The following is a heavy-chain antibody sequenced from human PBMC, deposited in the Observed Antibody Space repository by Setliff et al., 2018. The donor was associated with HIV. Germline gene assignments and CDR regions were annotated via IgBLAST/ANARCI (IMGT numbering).Heavy chain of an antibody. CDR3: AREPIDSSAAGADY. D-gene: IGHD6-13*01. Sequence: SVKVSCKPSGGTFSNYGIRWVRQAPGQGFQWLGGIILVQGIPNYAQKFQGRVTITADVSTGTAYMELSSLRSEDTAVYYCAREPIDSSAAGADYWGQGTLVTVSS. V-gene: IGHV1-69*10. J-gene: IGHJ4*02. CDR2: IILVQGIP. CDR1: GGTFSNYG.